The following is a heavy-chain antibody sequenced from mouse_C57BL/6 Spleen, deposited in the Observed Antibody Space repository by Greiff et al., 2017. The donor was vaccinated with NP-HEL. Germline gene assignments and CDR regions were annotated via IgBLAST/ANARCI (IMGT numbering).Heavy chain of an antibody. V-gene: IGHV5-17*01. D-gene: IGHD2-4*01. Sequence: EVQLVESGGGLVKPGGSLKLSCAASGFTFSDYGMHWVRQAPEKGLEWVAYISSGSSTIYYADTVKGRFTISRDNAKNTLFLQMTSLRSEDTAMYYCATDDFFLFDYWGQGTTLTVSS. J-gene: IGHJ2*01. CDR3: ATDDFFLFDY. CDR2: ISSGSSTI. CDR1: GFTFSDYG.